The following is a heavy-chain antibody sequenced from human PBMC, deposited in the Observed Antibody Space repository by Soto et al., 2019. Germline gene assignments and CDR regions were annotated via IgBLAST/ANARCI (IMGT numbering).Heavy chain of an antibody. CDR3: ARVITIFGVGQDAFDI. CDR2: IYYSGST. D-gene: IGHD3-3*01. J-gene: IGHJ3*02. CDR1: GGSISSYY. V-gene: IGHV4-59*01. Sequence: QVQLQESGPGLVKPSETLSLTCTVSGGSISSYYWSWIRQPPGKGLEWIGYIYYSGSTNYNPSLTSRVTISVDTAKNQFSLKLSSVTAADTAVYYCARVITIFGVGQDAFDIWGQGTMVTVSS.